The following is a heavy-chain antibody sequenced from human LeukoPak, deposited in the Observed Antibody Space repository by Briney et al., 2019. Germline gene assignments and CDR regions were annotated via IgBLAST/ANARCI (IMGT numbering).Heavy chain of an antibody. CDR2: IIPIFGTA. CDR1: GGTFSSYA. D-gene: IGHD6-6*01. Sequence: SVKVSCKASGGTFSSYAISWVRQAPGQGLEWMGGIIPIFGTASYAQKFQGRVTITADESTSTAYMELSSLRSEDTAVYYCARRGNKEYSSSGYYFDYWGQGTLVTVSS. CDR3: ARRGNKEYSSSGYYFDY. J-gene: IGHJ4*02. V-gene: IGHV1-69*13.